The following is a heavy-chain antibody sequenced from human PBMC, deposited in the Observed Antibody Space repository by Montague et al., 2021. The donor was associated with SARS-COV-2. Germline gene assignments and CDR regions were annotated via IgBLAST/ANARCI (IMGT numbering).Heavy chain of an antibody. V-gene: IGHV3-9*01. D-gene: IGHD2-15*01. J-gene: IGHJ4*02. CDR3: AKEVGESPSFDY. CDR1: GFTFDDYA. Sequence: SLRPSWAASGFTFDDYAMHWVRQAPEKGLEWVSGISWNSGSTGYADSVKGRFTISRDNAKNSLYLQMNSLRAEDTALYYCAKEVGESPSFDYWGQGTLVTVSS. CDR2: ISWNSGST.